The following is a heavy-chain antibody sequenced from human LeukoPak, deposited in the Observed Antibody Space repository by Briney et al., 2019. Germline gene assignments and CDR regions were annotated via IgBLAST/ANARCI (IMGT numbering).Heavy chain of an antibody. D-gene: IGHD5-24*01. Sequence: PGGSLRLSCVTSGFTFTNHWMSWVRQAPGKGLEWVANIREDGGHTNYVDSVKGRFTISRDNAKNSLYLQMNSLRDEDTAVYSCARDGVRDGLYFDRWGQGTLVTISS. CDR1: GFTFTNHW. V-gene: IGHV3-7*01. CDR3: ARDGVRDGLYFDR. J-gene: IGHJ4*02. CDR2: IREDGGHT.